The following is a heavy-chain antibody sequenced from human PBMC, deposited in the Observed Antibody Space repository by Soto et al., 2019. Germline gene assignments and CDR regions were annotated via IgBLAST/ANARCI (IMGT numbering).Heavy chain of an antibody. V-gene: IGHV1-69*05. Sequence: QVQLVQSGAEVKKPGSSVKVSCKASGGTFSSYAISWVRQAPGQGLEWMGGIIPIFGTANYAQKFQGRVTITXXEXTXXAYMELSSLRSEDTAVYYCARDLQYCSGGSCSVDYWGQGTLVTVSS. CDR2: IIPIFGTA. D-gene: IGHD2-15*01. CDR3: ARDLQYCSGGSCSVDY. CDR1: GGTFSSYA. J-gene: IGHJ4*02.